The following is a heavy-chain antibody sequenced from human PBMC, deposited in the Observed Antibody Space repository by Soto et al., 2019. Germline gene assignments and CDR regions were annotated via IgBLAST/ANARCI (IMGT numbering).Heavy chain of an antibody. CDR3: ARGGGEINYYYYYMDV. Sequence: QVQLVQSGAEVKKPGASVKVSCKASGYTFTSYYMHWVRQAPGQGLEWMGIINPSGGSTSYAQKFQGRVTMTRDTSTSTVYMGLSSLRSEDTAVYYCARGGGEINYYYYYMDVWGKGTTVTVSS. V-gene: IGHV1-46*03. CDR2: INPSGGST. J-gene: IGHJ6*03. CDR1: GYTFTSYY. D-gene: IGHD3-10*01.